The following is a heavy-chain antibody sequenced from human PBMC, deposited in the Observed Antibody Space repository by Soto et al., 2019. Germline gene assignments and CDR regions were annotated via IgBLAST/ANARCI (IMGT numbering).Heavy chain of an antibody. CDR1: GFTFSAYG. J-gene: IGHJ5*02. CDR2: IWYDGSNK. Sequence: QVQLVESGGGVVQPGRSLRLSCAASGFTFSAYGMHWVRQAPDKGLEWVAVIWYDGSNKYYGDSVKGRFTISRDNSKNTLDLQMNNLRAEDTAVYYCARDGGYYGSGSYFDPWGQGTLVTVSS. V-gene: IGHV3-33*01. CDR3: ARDGGYYGSGSYFDP. D-gene: IGHD3-10*01.